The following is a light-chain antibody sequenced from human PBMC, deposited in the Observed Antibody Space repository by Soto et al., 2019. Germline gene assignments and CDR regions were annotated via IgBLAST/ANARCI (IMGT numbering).Light chain of an antibody. V-gene: IGKV1-8*01. CDR1: QGISSY. Sequence: IQMTQSPSSLSASTGDRVTITCRASQGISSYLAWCQQKPGKAPKLLIYAASTLQSGVPSRFSGSGSGTDFTLTISCLQSEDFATYYCQQYYSYPPTCGGGTKVDIK. CDR3: QQYYSYPPT. CDR2: AAS. J-gene: IGKJ4*01.